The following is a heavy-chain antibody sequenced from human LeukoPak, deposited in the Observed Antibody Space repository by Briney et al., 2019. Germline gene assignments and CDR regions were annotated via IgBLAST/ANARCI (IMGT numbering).Heavy chain of an antibody. CDR1: GFTFSLHW. J-gene: IGHJ4*02. D-gene: IGHD6-13*01. CDR3: ARDRSSWSLFDY. V-gene: IGHV3-7*01. CDR2: INQDGSEK. Sequence: GGSLRLSCSASGFTFSLHWMSWVRQAPGKGLEWVANINQDGSEKYYVDSVKGRFTISRDNTKNSLYLQMNSLRDEDTAVYYCARDRSSWSLFDYWGQGTLVTVSS.